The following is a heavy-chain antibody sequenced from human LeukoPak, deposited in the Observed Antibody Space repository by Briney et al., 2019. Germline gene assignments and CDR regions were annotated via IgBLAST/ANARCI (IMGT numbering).Heavy chain of an antibody. J-gene: IGHJ4*02. D-gene: IGHD6-13*01. CDR1: GGSISSYY. CDR2: IYYSGST. V-gene: IGHV4-59*12. Sequence: SETLSLTCTVSGGSISSYYWSWIRQPPGKGLEWIGSIYYSGSTNYNPSLKSRVTMSVDTSKNQFSLKLSSVTAADTAVYYCARVDRARTAGYSSSWYFDYWGQGTLVTVSS. CDR3: ARVDRARTAGYSSSWYFDY.